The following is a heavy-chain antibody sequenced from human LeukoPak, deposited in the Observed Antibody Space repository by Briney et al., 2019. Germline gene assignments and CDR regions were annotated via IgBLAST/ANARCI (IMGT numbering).Heavy chain of an antibody. D-gene: IGHD5-12*01. CDR1: GYTLTELS. CDR3: ATEGVVAGAFSGYEFPY. J-gene: IGHJ4*02. V-gene: IGHV1-24*01. CDR2: FDPEDGET. Sequence: ASVKVSCKVSGYTLTELSMHWVRQAPGRGLEWMGGFDPEDGETIYAQKFQDRVTMTEDTSTDTAYMELSSLRSEDTAVYYCATEGVVAGAFSGYEFPYWGQGTLVTVSS.